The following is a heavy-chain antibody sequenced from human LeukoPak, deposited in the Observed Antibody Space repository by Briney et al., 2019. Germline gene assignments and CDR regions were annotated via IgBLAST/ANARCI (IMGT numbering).Heavy chain of an antibody. CDR1: GFTFSSYW. D-gene: IGHD4-17*01. Sequence: GGSLRLSCAASGFTFSSYWMSWVRQAPGKGPEWVANIKQDGSEKYYVDSVKGRFTISRDNSKNTLYLQMGSLRAEDMAVYYCARGGDYGDYFDYWGQGTLVTVSS. CDR2: IKQDGSEK. J-gene: IGHJ4*02. CDR3: ARGGDYGDYFDY. V-gene: IGHV3-7*01.